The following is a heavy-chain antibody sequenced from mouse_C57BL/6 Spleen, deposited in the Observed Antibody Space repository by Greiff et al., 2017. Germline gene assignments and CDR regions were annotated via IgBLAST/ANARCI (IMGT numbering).Heavy chain of an antibody. V-gene: IGHV1-76*01. CDR1: GYTFTDYY. D-gene: IGHD1-1*01. CDR2: IYPGSGNT. CDR3: ASGSGSSYGYFDY. Sequence: VQLQQSGAELVRPGASVKLSCKASGYTFTDYYINWVKQRPGQGLEWIARIYPGSGNTYYNEKFKGKATLTAEKSSSTAYMQLSSLTSEDSAVYFCASGSGSSYGYFDYWGQGTTLTVSS. J-gene: IGHJ2*01.